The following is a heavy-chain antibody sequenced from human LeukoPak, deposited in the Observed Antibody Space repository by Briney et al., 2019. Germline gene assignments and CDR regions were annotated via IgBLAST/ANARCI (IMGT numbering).Heavy chain of an antibody. Sequence: GGSLRLSRAASGFTFSDYYMSWIRQAPGKGLEWVSYISSSGSTIYYADSVKGRFTISRDNAKNSLYLQMNSLRAEDTAVYYCARDKKWFSSGNSERFDYWGQGTLVTVSS. CDR3: ARDKKWFSSGNSERFDY. CDR1: GFTFSDYY. V-gene: IGHV3-11*01. CDR2: ISSSGSTI. J-gene: IGHJ4*02. D-gene: IGHD4-23*01.